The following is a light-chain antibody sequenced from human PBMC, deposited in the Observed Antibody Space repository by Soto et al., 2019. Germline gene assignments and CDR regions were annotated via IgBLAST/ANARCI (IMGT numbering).Light chain of an antibody. CDR3: QSYDSSLSAL. Sequence: QSVLTQPPSVSWAPGQRVTISCTGSSSNIGAGYDVHWYQQLPGTAPKLLIYGNSNRPSGVPDRFSGSKSGTSASLAITGIQDEDEADYYCQSYDSSLSALFGGGTKLTVL. CDR1: SSNIGAGYD. V-gene: IGLV1-40*01. CDR2: GNS. J-gene: IGLJ3*02.